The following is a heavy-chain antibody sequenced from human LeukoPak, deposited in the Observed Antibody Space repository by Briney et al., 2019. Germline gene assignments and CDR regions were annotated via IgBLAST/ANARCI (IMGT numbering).Heavy chain of an antibody. V-gene: IGHV3-30*02. D-gene: IGHD1-1*01. CDR1: EFTFRSYN. J-gene: IGHJ6*03. Sequence: PGGSLRLSCAASEFTFRSYNMHWVRQAPGTGLEWVAFIRNDGSNKYYADSVKGRFTISRDNSKNTLYLQMNSLRAEDTAVYYCARDSLDYYCMAVWGKGTTVTVSS. CDR2: IRNDGSNK. CDR3: ARDSLDYYCMAV.